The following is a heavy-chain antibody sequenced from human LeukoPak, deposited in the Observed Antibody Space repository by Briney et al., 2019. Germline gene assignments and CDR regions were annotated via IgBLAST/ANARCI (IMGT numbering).Heavy chain of an antibody. Sequence: GGSLRLSCAASGFTFSSYSMNWVRQAQGKGLEWVSYISSSSSTIYYADSVKARFTISRDNAKNSLYLQMNSLRAEDKAVYYCATIRTPSYYYGSGAYDFDYWGQGTLVTVSS. D-gene: IGHD3-10*01. CDR2: ISSSSSTI. CDR3: ATIRTPSYYYGSGAYDFDY. V-gene: IGHV3-48*01. CDR1: GFTFSSYS. J-gene: IGHJ4*02.